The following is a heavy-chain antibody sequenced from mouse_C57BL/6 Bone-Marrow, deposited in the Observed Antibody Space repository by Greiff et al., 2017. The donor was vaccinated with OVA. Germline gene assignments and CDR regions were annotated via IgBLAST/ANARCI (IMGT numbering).Heavy chain of an antibody. Sequence: QVQLQQPGAELVKPGASVKLSCKASGYTFTSYWMHWVKQRPGQGLEWIGMIHPHSGSTNYNEKFKSKATLTVDKSSSTAYMQLSRLTSEDSAVYYCARGGYYYGSFDYWGKGTTLTVSS. V-gene: IGHV1-64*01. CDR1: GYTFTSYW. D-gene: IGHD1-1*01. CDR2: IHPHSGST. CDR3: ARGGYYYGSFDY. J-gene: IGHJ2*01.